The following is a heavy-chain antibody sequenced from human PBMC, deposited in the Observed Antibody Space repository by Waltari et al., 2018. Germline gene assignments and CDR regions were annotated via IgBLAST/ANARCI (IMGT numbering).Heavy chain of an antibody. CDR1: RYTFPSRG. CDR2: INTYNGDT. J-gene: IGHJ4*02. D-gene: IGHD6-13*01. Sequence: QVQLVQSGAEVRKPGASVKVSCKASRYTFPSRGIARVRQAPGQGLEWMGWINTYNGDTEYAQELQDRVTISTDTSTSTAYMDLRSLRSGDTAMYFCARVSIAASGDFYFDYWGQGTLVTVSS. CDR3: ARVSIAASGDFYFDY. V-gene: IGHV1-18*01.